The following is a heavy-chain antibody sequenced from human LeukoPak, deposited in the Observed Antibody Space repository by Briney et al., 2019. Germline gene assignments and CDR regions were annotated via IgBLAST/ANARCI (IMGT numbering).Heavy chain of an antibody. D-gene: IGHD6-13*01. J-gene: IGHJ5*02. CDR1: GFTFSSYS. CDR2: ISSSSSYI. V-gene: IGHV3-21*01. Sequence: GGSLRLSCAASGFTFSSYSMNWVRQAPGKGLEWVSSISSSSSYIYYADSVKGRFTISRDNAKSSLYLQMNSLRAEDTAVYYCARDKIPSAGTPRGFDPWGQGTLVTVSS. CDR3: ARDKIPSAGTPRGFDP.